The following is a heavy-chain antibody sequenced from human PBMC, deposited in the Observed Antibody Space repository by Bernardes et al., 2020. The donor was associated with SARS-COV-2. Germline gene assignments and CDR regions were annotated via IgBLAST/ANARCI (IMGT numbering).Heavy chain of an antibody. V-gene: IGHV1-3*01. CDR1: GYMFSNYK. Sequence: ASVKVSCKASGYMFSNYKMHWVRQAPGQGLDGMDGIYGANGKTKDSENFQDRVTITGDTSARTAYMELSSLRFEDTAVYDCVRDPPADIWTGPPDYWGQGTLVTVSS. CDR2: IYGANGKT. J-gene: IGHJ4*02. CDR3: VRDPPADIWTGPPDY. D-gene: IGHD3-9*01.